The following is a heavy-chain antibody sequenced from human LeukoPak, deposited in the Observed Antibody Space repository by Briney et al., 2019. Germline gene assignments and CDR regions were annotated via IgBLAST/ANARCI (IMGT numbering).Heavy chain of an antibody. CDR2: IYYSGST. V-gene: IGHV4-39*07. CDR3: AREDSSGYAPYFDY. J-gene: IGHJ4*02. CDR1: GGSISSSSYY. D-gene: IGHD3-22*01. Sequence: SETLSLTCTVSGGSISSSSYYWGWIRQPPGKGLERIGSIYYSGSTYYNPSLKSRVTISVDTSKNQFSLKLSSVTAADTAVYYCAREDSSGYAPYFDYWGQGTLVTVSS.